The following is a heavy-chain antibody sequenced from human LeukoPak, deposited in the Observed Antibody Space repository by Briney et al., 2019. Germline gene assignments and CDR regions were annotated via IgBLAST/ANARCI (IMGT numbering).Heavy chain of an antibody. D-gene: IGHD6-19*01. CDR2: IKQDGSEK. CDR1: GFTFSTYW. J-gene: IGHJ1*01. CDR3: AKDQGIAVAGKETEYFQH. V-gene: IGHV3-7*01. Sequence: GGSLRLSCAASGFTFSTYWMSWVRQAPGKGLEWVANIKQDGSEKYYVDSVKGRFTISRDNSKNTLYLQMNSLRAEDTAVYYCAKDQGIAVAGKETEYFQHWGQGTLVTVSS.